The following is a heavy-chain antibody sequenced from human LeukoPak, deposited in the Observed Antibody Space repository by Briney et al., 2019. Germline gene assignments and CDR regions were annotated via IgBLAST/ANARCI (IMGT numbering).Heavy chain of an antibody. J-gene: IGHJ4*02. D-gene: IGHD4-17*01. CDR1: GYTFTSYY. Sequence: GASVKVSCKASGYTFTSYYMHWVRQAPGQGLEWMGIINPSGGSTSYAQKFQARVAMTRDMSTSTVYMELSSLRSEDTAVYYCARAGDYAHFDYWGQGTLVTVSS. CDR3: ARAGDYAHFDY. CDR2: INPSGGST. V-gene: IGHV1-46*01.